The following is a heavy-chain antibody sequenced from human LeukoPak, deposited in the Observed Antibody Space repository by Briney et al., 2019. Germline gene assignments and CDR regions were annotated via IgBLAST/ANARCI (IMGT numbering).Heavy chain of an antibody. D-gene: IGHD2-2*02. CDR2: MNPNSGNT. CDR3: ALRGYCSSTSCYTGMGGWFDP. V-gene: IGHV1-8*01. CDR1: GYTFTSYD. Sequence: GSVKVSCKASGYTFTSYDINWVRQATGQGLEWMGWMNPNSGNTGYAQKFQGRVTMTRNTSISTAYMELSSPRSEDTAVYYCALRGYCSSTSCYTGMGGWFDPWGQGTLVTVSS. J-gene: IGHJ5*02.